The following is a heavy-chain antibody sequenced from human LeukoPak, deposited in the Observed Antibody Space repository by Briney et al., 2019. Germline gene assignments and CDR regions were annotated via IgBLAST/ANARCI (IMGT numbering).Heavy chain of an antibody. CDR2: ISYDGNDK. V-gene: IGHV3-30*18. D-gene: IGHD2-2*01. CDR3: AKSTAPAGYYLDY. J-gene: IGHJ4*02. Sequence: GGSLRLSCAASGFTFSTYGMHWVRQAPGKGLEWVAIISYDGNDKDYADSVRGRFTISRDNFKNTLYPQMNSLRGEDTAVYYCAKSTAPAGYYLDYWGQGILVTVSS. CDR1: GFTFSTYG.